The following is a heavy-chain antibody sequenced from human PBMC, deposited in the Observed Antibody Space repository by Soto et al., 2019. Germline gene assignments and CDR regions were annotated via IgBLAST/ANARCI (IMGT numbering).Heavy chain of an antibody. CDR1: GFTFSSYA. CDR3: AKEAPDWNYIDY. J-gene: IGHJ4*02. V-gene: IGHV3-23*01. Sequence: GSLRLSCAASGFTFSSYAMSWVRQAPGKGPEWVSTITNSGGGTYYADSVKGRFTISRDNSKHTLFLQMSSLRAEDTAVYYCAKEAPDWNYIDYWGQGTLVTVFS. D-gene: IGHD3-9*01. CDR2: ITNSGGGT.